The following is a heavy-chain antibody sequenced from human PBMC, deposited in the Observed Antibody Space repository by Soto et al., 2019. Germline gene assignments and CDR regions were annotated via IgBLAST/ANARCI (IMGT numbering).Heavy chain of an antibody. V-gene: IGHV1-3*01. J-gene: IGHJ5*02. D-gene: IGHD6-13*01. CDR3: ARDVAPYSSTINWFDP. CDR2: INAGNGNT. CDR1: GYTFTSYA. Sequence: ASVKVSCKASGYTFTSYAMHWVRQAPGQRLEWMGWINAGNGNTKYSQKFQGRVTITRDTSASTAYMELSSLRSEDTAVYYCARDVAPYSSTINWFDPWGQGTLVTVSS.